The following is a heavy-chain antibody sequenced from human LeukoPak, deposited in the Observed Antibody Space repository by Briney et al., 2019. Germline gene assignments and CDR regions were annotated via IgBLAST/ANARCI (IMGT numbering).Heavy chain of an antibody. J-gene: IGHJ6*03. D-gene: IGHD3-22*01. CDR3: AITYYYDSSGYSHYYYYMDV. Sequence: GVSLKISCKGSGYSFTSYWIGWVRQMPGKGLEWMGIIYPGDSDTRYSPSFQGQVTISADKSISTAYLQWSSLKASDTAMYYCAITYYYDSSGYSHYYYYMDVWGKGTTVTVSS. V-gene: IGHV5-51*01. CDR2: IYPGDSDT. CDR1: GYSFTSYW.